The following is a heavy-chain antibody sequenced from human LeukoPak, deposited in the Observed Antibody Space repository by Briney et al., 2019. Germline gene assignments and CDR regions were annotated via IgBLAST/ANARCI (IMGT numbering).Heavy chain of an antibody. CDR1: GGSISSGDYY. CDR3: ARGGDYYDSSGCYRGLAFDI. Sequence: PSETLSLTXTVSGGSISSGDYYWSWIRQPPGKGLEWIGYIYYSGSPYYNPSLKSRVTISVDTSKNQFSLKLSSVTAADTAVYYCARGGDYYDSSGCYRGLAFDIWGQGTMVTVSS. CDR2: IYYSGSP. J-gene: IGHJ3*02. V-gene: IGHV4-30-4*08. D-gene: IGHD3-22*01.